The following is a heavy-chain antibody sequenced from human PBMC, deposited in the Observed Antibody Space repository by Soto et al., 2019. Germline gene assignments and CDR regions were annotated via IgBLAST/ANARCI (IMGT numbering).Heavy chain of an antibody. D-gene: IGHD3-16*02. Sequence: SVKVSCKASGGTFSSYAISWVRQAPGQGLEWMGGIIPIFGTANYAQKFQGRVTITADESTSTAYTELSSLRSEDTAVYYCARDLDYDYVWGSYRNWFDPWGQGTLVTVS. CDR1: GGTFSSYA. V-gene: IGHV1-69*13. CDR2: IIPIFGTA. CDR3: ARDLDYDYVWGSYRNWFDP. J-gene: IGHJ5*02.